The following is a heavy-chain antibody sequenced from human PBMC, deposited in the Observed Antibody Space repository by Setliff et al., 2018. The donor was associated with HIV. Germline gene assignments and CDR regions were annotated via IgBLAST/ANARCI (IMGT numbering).Heavy chain of an antibody. CDR1: GYSLTSYG. Sequence: ASVKVSCKASGYSLTSYGLNWVRQAPGQGLEWIGWINTDTGAPTFAQGFSGRFVFSLDTSVNTAYLQITGLGAQDTGIYFCAREYSSSRYFDSWGQGTLVTVSS. CDR2: INTDTGAP. D-gene: IGHD3-22*01. V-gene: IGHV7-4-1*02. CDR3: AREYSSSRYFDS. J-gene: IGHJ4*02.